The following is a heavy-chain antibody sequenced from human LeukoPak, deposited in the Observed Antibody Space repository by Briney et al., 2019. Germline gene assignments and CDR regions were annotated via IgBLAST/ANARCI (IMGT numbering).Heavy chain of an antibody. Sequence: SQTLSLTCTVSGGSISSGGYYWSWIRQPPGKGLEWIGYIYHSGSTYYNPSLKSRVTISVDTSKNQFSLKLSSVTAADTAVYYCARFTYGYSGSFDYWGQGTLVTVSS. V-gene: IGHV4-30-2*02. CDR3: ARFTYGYSGSFDY. CDR2: IYHSGST. CDR1: GGSISSGGYY. D-gene: IGHD5-12*01. J-gene: IGHJ4*02.